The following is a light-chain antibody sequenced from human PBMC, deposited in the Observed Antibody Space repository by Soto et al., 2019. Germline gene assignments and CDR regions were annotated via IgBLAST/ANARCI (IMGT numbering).Light chain of an antibody. CDR2: DAS. CDR1: QDVGKY. Sequence: EIVLTQSPATLSLSPGERATLSCRASQDVGKYLAWYQQNPGLAPRLLIYDASSRATGIPDRFSGSGSGTDFTLTISRLEPEDFAVYYCQQYSTSPTFGGGTKVDIK. J-gene: IGKJ4*01. V-gene: IGKV3D-20*01. CDR3: QQYSTSPT.